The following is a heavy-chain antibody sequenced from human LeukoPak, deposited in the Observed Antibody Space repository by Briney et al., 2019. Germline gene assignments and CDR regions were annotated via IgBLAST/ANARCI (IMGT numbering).Heavy chain of an antibody. CDR3: AELGITMIGGV. J-gene: IGHJ6*04. CDR1: GFTVSSNY. Sequence: PGGSLRLSCAASGFTVSSNYMSWVRQAPRKGLEWVSVIYSGGSTYYADSVKGRFTISRDNSKNTLYLQMNSLRAEDTAVYYCAELGITMIGGVWGKGTTVTISS. D-gene: IGHD3-10*02. V-gene: IGHV3-53*01. CDR2: IYSGGST.